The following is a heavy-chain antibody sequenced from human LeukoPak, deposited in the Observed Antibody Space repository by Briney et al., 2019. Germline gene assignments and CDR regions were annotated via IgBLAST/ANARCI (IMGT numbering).Heavy chain of an antibody. J-gene: IGHJ4*02. D-gene: IGHD3-22*01. CDR2: IYTSGST. V-gene: IGHV4-4*07. Sequence: SETLSLTCTVSGGSISSYYWSWIRQPAGKGLEWIGRIYTSGSTNYNPSLKSRVTMSVDTSKNQFSLKLSSVTAADTAVYYCARVSSSGYYLYFDYWGQGTLVTVSS. CDR1: GGSISSYY. CDR3: ARVSSSGYYLYFDY.